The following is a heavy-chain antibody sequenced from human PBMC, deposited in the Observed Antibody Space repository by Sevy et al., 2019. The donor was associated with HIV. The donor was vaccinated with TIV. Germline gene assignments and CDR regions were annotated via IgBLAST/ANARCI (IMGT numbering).Heavy chain of an antibody. CDR2: ISSSGTII. D-gene: IGHD3-10*01. CDR1: GLNVSDYF. V-gene: IGHV3-11*01. CDR3: ARDLASGSFFSLYFDY. Sequence: GGSLRLSCAASGLNVSDYFMSWIRQAPGKQPEWVSYISSSGTIIYYADSVKGRFTISRDNAKNSLYLQMNSLRAEDTAIYYCARDLASGSFFSLYFDYWGQGTLVTVSS. J-gene: IGHJ4*02.